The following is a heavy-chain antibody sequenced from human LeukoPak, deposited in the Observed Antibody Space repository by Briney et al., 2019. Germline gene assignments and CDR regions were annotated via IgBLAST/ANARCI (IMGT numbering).Heavy chain of an antibody. J-gene: IGHJ4*02. CDR2: IYSGGTT. CDR3: ASKLTWGY. CDR1: GFTVTSNY. Sequence: GGSLRLSCVVSGFTVTSNYMSWVRQAPGKGLEWVSVIYSGGTTNYADSVKGRFTVYRDNSKNTLHLQMNTLRAEDTAVYYCASKLTWGYWGQGTLVTVSS. V-gene: IGHV3-66*01. D-gene: IGHD7-27*01.